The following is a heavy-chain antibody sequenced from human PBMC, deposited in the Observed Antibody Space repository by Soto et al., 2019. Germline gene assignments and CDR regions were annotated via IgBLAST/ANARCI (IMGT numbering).Heavy chain of an antibody. CDR1: GSHFIGYY. J-gene: IGHJ5*02. D-gene: IGHD3-10*01. V-gene: IGHV1-2*02. Sequence: ASVKVSCKAPGSHFIGYYIHWVRQAPGQGLEWMGWINPNGGDTTYAQNFQGRVTMTRDPSINTAYLVLNRLISDVTAVYYCARNDCRSTSCYNDFFDPWGQGTLVTVSS. CDR2: INPNGGDT. CDR3: ARNDCRSTSCYNDFFDP.